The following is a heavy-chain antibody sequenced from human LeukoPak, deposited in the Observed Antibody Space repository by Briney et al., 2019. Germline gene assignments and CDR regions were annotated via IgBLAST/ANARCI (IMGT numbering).Heavy chain of an antibody. J-gene: IGHJ6*03. CDR1: GFTFSSYG. V-gene: IGHV3-30*02. CDR2: IRYDGSNK. Sequence: GGSLRLSCAASGFTFSSYGMHWVRQAPGKGLEWVAFIRYDGSNKYYADSVKGRLTISRDNSKNTLYLQMNSLRAEDTAVYYCAKGPVGATTYYYYYMDVWGKGTTVTVSS. CDR3: AKGPVGATTYYYYYMDV. D-gene: IGHD1-26*01.